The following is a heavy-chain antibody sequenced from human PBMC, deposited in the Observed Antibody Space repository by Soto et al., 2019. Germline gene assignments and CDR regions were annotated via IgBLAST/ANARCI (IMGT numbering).Heavy chain of an antibody. D-gene: IGHD3-9*01. Sequence: SETLSLTCSVSDDSINSDKYYWGWIRQPPGKGLEWIGSIYYRGNAYYNPSLQTRVTISLDKSKSQFYLKLNSVTAADTTVDFCAILDGLVTISFFFDFWGSGALVTVSS. CDR1: DDSINSDKYY. J-gene: IGHJ4*02. CDR3: AILDGLVTISFFFDF. V-gene: IGHV4-39*01. CDR2: IYYRGNA.